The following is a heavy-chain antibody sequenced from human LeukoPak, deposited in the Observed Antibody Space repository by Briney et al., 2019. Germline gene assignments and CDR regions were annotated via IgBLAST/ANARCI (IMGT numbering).Heavy chain of an antibody. J-gene: IGHJ5*02. V-gene: IGHV4-34*01. Sequence: SETLSLTCAVYGGSFSGYYWSWIRQPPGEGLEWIGEINHSGSTNYNPSLKSRVTISVDTSKNQFSLKLSSVTAADTAVYYCARGRDRAARRPFDPWGQGTLVTVSS. CDR1: GGSFSGYY. CDR3: ARGRDRAARRPFDP. CDR2: INHSGST. D-gene: IGHD6-6*01.